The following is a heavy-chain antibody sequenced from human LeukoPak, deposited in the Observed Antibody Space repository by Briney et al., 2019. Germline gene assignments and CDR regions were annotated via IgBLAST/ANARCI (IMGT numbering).Heavy chain of an antibody. J-gene: IGHJ4*02. CDR1: GGSISSYY. V-gene: IGHV4-4*07. Sequence: PSETLSLTCTVSGGSISSYYWSWVRQPAGKGLEWIGRIYTSGSTNYNPSLKSRVTMSVDTSKNQFSLELSSVTAADTAVYYCASGYSSGWYFGLFDYWGQGTLVTVSS. D-gene: IGHD6-19*01. CDR2: IYTSGST. CDR3: ASGYSSGWYFGLFDY.